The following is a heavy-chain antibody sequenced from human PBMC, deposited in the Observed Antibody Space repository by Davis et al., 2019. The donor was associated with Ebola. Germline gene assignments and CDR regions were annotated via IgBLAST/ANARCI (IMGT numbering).Heavy chain of an antibody. J-gene: IGHJ4*02. D-gene: IGHD6-13*01. CDR1: GFTFGDYA. CDR3: ARSFSLYSSPSYFDY. Sequence: PGGSLRLSCSGSGFTFGDYAMIWFRQAPGKGLEWVAVISYDGSNKYYADSVKGRFTISRDNSKNTLYLQMNSLRAEDTAVYYCARSFSLYSSPSYFDYWGQGTLVTVSS. CDR2: ISYDGSNK. V-gene: IGHV3-30*04.